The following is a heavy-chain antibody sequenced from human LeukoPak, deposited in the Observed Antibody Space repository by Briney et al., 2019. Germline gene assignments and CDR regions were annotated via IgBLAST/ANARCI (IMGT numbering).Heavy chain of an antibody. J-gene: IGHJ4*02. V-gene: IGHV3-23*01. CDR3: ARDMQGRSYRGSFDY. Sequence: RPGGSLRLSCAASGFTFTSYGMSWVRQAPGKGLEWVSGISGSGGSTYYADSVKGRFTISRDNAKNSLYLQMNSLRAEDTAVYYCARDMQGRSYRGSFDYWGQGTLVTVSS. CDR2: ISGSGGST. D-gene: IGHD3-16*02. CDR1: GFTFTSYG.